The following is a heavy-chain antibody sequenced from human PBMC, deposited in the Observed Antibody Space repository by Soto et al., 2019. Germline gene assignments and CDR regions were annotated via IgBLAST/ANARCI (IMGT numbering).Heavy chain of an antibody. CDR3: ARSVAYGMDV. Sequence: GGSLRLSCAASGFTFSSYAMHWVRQAPGKGLEWVAVISYDGSNKYYADSVKGRFTISRDNSKNTLYLQMNSLRAEDTAVYYCARSVAYGMDVWGQGTTVSVSS. V-gene: IGHV3-30-3*01. J-gene: IGHJ6*02. D-gene: IGHD5-12*01. CDR2: ISYDGSNK. CDR1: GFTFSSYA.